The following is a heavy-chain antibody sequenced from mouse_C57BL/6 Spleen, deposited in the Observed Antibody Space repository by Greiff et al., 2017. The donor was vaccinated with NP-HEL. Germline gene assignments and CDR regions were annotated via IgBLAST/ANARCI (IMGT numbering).Heavy chain of an antibody. J-gene: IGHJ4*01. D-gene: IGHD1-1*01. Sequence: VHLVESGPELVKPGASVKISCKASGYAFSSSWMNWVKQRPGKGLEWIGRIYPGDGDTNYNGKFKGKATLTADESSSTAYMQLSSLTSEDSAVYFCARPYGSSPYYAMDYWGQGTSVTVSS. CDR2: IYPGDGDT. CDR1: GYAFSSSW. V-gene: IGHV1-82*01. CDR3: ARPYGSSPYYAMDY.